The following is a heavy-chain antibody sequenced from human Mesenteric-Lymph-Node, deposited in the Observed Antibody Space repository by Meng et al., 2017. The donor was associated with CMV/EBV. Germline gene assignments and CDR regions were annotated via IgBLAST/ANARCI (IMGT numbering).Heavy chain of an antibody. J-gene: IGHJ4*02. V-gene: IGHV3-21*01. CDR1: GFIFSTYS. Sequence: GESLKISCAASGFIFSTYSMNWVRQAPGKGLEWVSSISSGRTYIKYADSMKGRFTISRDNAKNSLYLQMNSLRAEDTAVYYCARGGVDYDGSAYYFGDYWGQGTLVTVSS. CDR2: ISSGRTYI. D-gene: IGHD3-22*01. CDR3: ARGGVDYDGSAYYFGDY.